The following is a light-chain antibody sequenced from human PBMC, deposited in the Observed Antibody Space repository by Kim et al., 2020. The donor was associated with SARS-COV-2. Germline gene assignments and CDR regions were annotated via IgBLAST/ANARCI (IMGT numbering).Light chain of an antibody. J-gene: IGLJ1*01. CDR2: DVS. V-gene: IGLV2-14*03. CDR1: SSDVGGYNV. Sequence: QSITIACTGTSSDVGGYNVVSWYQQHPGKAPKLMIYDVSNRPSGVSNRFSGSKSGNTASLTISGLQAEDEADYYCSSYTSSSSSYVFGTGTKVTVL. CDR3: SSYTSSSSSYV.